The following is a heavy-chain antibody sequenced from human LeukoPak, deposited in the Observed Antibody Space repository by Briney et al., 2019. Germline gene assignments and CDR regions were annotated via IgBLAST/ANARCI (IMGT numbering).Heavy chain of an antibody. CDR2: VFYSGAT. CDR1: GGSISSSIYY. Sequence: PSETLSLTCIVSGGSISSSIYYWAWVRQPPGKGLEWIGTVFYSGATQYSPSLRSRVTISVDTSKNQFSLKLSSVTAADTAVYYCARHPITTYYYYYYMDVWGKGTTVTVSS. J-gene: IGHJ6*03. CDR3: ARHPITTYYYYYYMDV. D-gene: IGHD4-11*01. V-gene: IGHV4-39*01.